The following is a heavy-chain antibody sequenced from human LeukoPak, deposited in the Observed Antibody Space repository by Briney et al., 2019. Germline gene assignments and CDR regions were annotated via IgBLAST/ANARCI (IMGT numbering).Heavy chain of an antibody. CDR2: IYYSGST. J-gene: IGHJ4*02. D-gene: IGHD4-17*01. V-gene: IGHV4-61*01. CDR1: GGSVSSGSYY. CDR3: ARPYDDYGGFDY. Sequence: SETLSLTCTVSGGSVSSGSYYWSWIRQPPGKGLEWIGYIYYSGSTNYNPSLKSRVTISLDTSKNQFSLKLSSVTAADTAVYYCARPYDDYGGFDYWGQGTLVTVSS.